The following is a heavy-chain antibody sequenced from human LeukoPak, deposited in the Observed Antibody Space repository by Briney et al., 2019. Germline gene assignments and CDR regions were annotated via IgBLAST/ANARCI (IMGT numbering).Heavy chain of an antibody. Sequence: GGSLRLSCAASGFTFSSYAMSWVRQAPGKGLEWVSAISGSGGSTYYADSVKGRFTISRDNSKNTLYLQMNSLRAEDTAVYYGAKDSHSGYYDSSGYYPPLGYWGQGTLVTVSS. CDR1: GFTFSSYA. J-gene: IGHJ4*02. V-gene: IGHV3-23*01. CDR2: ISGSGGST. D-gene: IGHD3-22*01. CDR3: AKDSHSGYYDSSGYYPPLGY.